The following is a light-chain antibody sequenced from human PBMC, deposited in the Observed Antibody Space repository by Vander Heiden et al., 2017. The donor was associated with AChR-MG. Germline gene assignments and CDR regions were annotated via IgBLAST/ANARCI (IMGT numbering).Light chain of an antibody. J-gene: IGLJ3*02. CDR2: FIN. Sequence: QSVLAQPPSASGTPGQPVSISCSGSSSTIGSNTVNWYQHLPGSAPKLLVYFINQRPSGVPDRFSGSRSGTSASLAITGLQSEDEADYYCSAWDDSLNGPVFGGGTKLTVL. V-gene: IGLV1-44*01. CDR3: SAWDDSLNGPV. CDR1: SSTIGSNT.